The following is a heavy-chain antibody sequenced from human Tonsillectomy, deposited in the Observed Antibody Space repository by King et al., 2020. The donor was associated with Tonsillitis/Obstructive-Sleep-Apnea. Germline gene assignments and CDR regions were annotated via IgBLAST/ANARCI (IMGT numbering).Heavy chain of an antibody. Sequence: HVQLVESGGGVVQPGRSLRLSCAASGFTFSTYAMHWVRQAPGKGLEWVAVISYEGGNKYYAYSVKGRFTISRDNSKNTLYLQMNSLRAEDTAVYYCVRERAPNCFYSVFSDFQHWGQGTLVTVSS. CDR2: ISYEGGNK. J-gene: IGHJ1*01. CDR1: GFTFSTYA. CDR3: VRERAPNCFYSVFSDFQH. D-gene: IGHD5/OR15-5a*01. V-gene: IGHV3-30*04.